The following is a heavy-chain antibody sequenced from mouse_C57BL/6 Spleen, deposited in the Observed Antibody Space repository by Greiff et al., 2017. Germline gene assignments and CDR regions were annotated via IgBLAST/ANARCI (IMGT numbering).Heavy chain of an antibody. V-gene: IGHV1-39*01. CDR1: GYSFTDYN. J-gene: IGHJ1*03. D-gene: IGHD1-1*01. CDR2: INPNYGTT. CDR3: ARERIITTVVEYFDV. Sequence: EVQLQESGPELVKPGASVKISCKASGYSFTDYNMNWVKQTNGKSLEWIGVINPNYGTTSYNQKFKGKATLTVDQSSSTAYMQLNSLTSEDSAVYYCARERIITTVVEYFDVWGTGTTVTVSS.